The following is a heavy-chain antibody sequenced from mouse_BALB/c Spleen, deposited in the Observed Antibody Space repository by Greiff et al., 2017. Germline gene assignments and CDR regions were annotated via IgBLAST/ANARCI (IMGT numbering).Heavy chain of an antibody. Sequence: EVKLVESGPELVKPGASVKVSCKASGYAFTSYNMYWVKQSHGKSLEWIGYIDPYNGGTSYNQKFKGKATLTVDKSSSTAYMHLNSLTSEDSAVYYCAGRSFDYWGQGTTLTVSS. J-gene: IGHJ2*01. V-gene: IGHV1S135*01. CDR3: AGRSFDY. CDR1: GYAFTSYN. CDR2: IDPYNGGT.